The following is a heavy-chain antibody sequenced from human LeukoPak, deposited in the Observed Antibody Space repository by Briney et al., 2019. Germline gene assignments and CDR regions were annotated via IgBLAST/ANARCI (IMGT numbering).Heavy chain of an antibody. J-gene: IGHJ3*02. D-gene: IGHD3-3*01. Sequence: PSETLSLTCTVSGGSISSGGYYWSWIRQHPGKGLEWIGYIYYSGSTYYNPSLKSRVTISVDTSKNQFSLKLSSVTAADTAVYYCARGMEYYDFWSGYSEDDAFDIWGQGTMVTVSS. V-gene: IGHV4-31*03. CDR2: IYYSGST. CDR3: ARGMEYYDFWSGYSEDDAFDI. CDR1: GGSISSGGYY.